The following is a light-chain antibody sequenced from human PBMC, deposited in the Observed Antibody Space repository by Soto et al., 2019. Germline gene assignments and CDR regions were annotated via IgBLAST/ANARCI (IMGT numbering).Light chain of an antibody. Sequence: EIVMTQSPATLSVSPGERATLSCRASQSVSSNLAWYQQKPGQAPRLLIYDASNRATGIPARFSGSGSGTEFPLTISSLQSEDFAVYYCQQYSIWRTFGQGTKVDIK. CDR1: QSVSSN. CDR2: DAS. V-gene: IGKV3D-15*01. J-gene: IGKJ1*01. CDR3: QQYSIWRT.